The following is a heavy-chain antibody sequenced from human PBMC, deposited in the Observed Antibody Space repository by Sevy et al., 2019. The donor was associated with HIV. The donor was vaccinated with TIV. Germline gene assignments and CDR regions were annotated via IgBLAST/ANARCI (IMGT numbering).Heavy chain of an antibody. D-gene: IGHD3-22*01. CDR3: ARDRVPPYYYDSSGYRLDAFDI. V-gene: IGHV3-21*01. CDR2: ISSSSSYI. CDR1: GFTFSSYS. J-gene: IGHJ3*02. Sequence: GGSLRLSCAASGFTFSSYSMNWVRQAPGKGLEWVSSISSSSSYIYYADSVKGRFTISRDNAKNSLYLQMNSLRAEDTAVYYCARDRVPPYYYDSSGYRLDAFDIWGQGTMVTVSS.